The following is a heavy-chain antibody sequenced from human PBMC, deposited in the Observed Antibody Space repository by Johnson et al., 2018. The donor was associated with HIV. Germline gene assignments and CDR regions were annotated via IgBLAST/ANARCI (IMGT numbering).Heavy chain of an antibody. V-gene: IGHV3-23*04. J-gene: IGHJ3*02. CDR1: GFTFSSYA. D-gene: IGHD6-13*01. CDR3: ARDHIAAALGAFDI. CDR2: ISGSGGST. Sequence: MQFVESGGGLVKPGGSLRLSCAASGFTFSSYAMSWVRQDPGKGLESVTAISGSGGSTDYEDSVKGRFTISRDNSKNTLYLQMNSLRAEGQAEYYCARDHIAAALGAFDIWGQGTMVTVSS.